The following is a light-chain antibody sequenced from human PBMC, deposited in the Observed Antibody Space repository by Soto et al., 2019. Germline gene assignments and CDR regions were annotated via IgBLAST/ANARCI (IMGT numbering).Light chain of an antibody. Sequence: QSALTQPASVSASPGQSITISCTGTSSDVGGYNYVSWYQQHPGIAPKLMIYEVTNRPSGVSNRFSGSKSGNTASLTISGLQAEDEADYYCASYTSRNTYFFGTGTKLTV. J-gene: IGLJ1*01. CDR3: ASYTSRNTYF. CDR1: SSDVGGYNY. CDR2: EVT. V-gene: IGLV2-14*01.